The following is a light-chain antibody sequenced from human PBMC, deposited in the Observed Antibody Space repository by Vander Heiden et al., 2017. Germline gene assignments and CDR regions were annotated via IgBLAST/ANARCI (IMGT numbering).Light chain of an antibody. J-gene: IGKJ2*01. CDR3: QQYGRSPYT. Sequence: IMLTQSPGTLSLSPVASATLSCRASQSVSSSSLAWYQQKPGQAPRLLFYAASSRATGIPDRFSGSGSGTDFTLTISRLEPEDFAVYYCQQYGRSPYTFGHGTKLEI. CDR2: AAS. CDR1: QSVSSSS. V-gene: IGKV3-20*01.